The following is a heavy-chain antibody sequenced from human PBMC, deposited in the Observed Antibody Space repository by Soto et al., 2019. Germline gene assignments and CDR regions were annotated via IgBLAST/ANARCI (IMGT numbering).Heavy chain of an antibody. V-gene: IGHV1-69*01. CDR1: GGTFSSYA. J-gene: IGHJ6*02. CDR2: IIPIFGTA. CDR3: VRVPTTNIGGDYYYYGMDV. D-gene: IGHD3-16*01. Sequence: QVQLVQSGAEVKKPGSSVKVSCKASGGTFSSYAISWVRQAPGQGLEWMGGIIPIFGTANYAQKYQGRVTITADESTSTAFMELRSLRSEDTAVYYCVRVPTTNIGGDYYYYGMDVWGQGTTVTVSS.